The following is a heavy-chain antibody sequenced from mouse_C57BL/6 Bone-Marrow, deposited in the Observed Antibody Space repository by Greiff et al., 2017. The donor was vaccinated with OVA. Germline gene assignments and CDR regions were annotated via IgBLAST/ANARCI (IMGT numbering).Heavy chain of an antibody. CDR1: GFTFSDYY. D-gene: IGHD2-5*01. Sequence: EVKLVESEGGLVQPGSSMKLSCTASGFTFSDYYMAWVRQVPEKGLEWVANINYDGSSTYYLDSLKSRFIISRDNAKNILYLQMSSLKSEDTATYYCARESCYSNYPLWYFDVWGTGTTVTVSS. J-gene: IGHJ1*03. V-gene: IGHV5-16*01. CDR3: ARESCYSNYPLWYFDV. CDR2: INYDGSST.